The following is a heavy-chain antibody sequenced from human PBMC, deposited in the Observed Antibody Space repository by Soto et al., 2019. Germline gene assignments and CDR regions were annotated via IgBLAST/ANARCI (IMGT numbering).Heavy chain of an antibody. J-gene: IGHJ4*02. V-gene: IGHV3-66*01. CDR1: GLTVSRNY. D-gene: IGHD2-8*01. Sequence: EVQLAESGGGLVQPGGSLRLSCAASGLTVSRNYMSWVRQAPGKGLEWVSVIYNAGSTNYADSVKGRFTISRDNSKNTLYDQMNSLRVEDTAVYYCATLGDGYWGQGTLVTVSS. CDR2: IYNAGST. CDR3: ATLGDGY.